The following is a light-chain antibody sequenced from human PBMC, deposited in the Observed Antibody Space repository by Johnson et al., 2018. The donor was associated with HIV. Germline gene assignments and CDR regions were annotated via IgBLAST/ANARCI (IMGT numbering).Light chain of an antibody. Sequence: QPVLTQPPSVSAAPGQRVNISCSGHSSNIENYFVSWYQQLPGAAPRLLIYEDYKRPSGIPDRFSGSKSGASATLGITGLQTADEADYYCGVWDASLRPHYVFGTGTTITVL. CDR3: GVWDASLRPHYV. CDR2: EDY. J-gene: IGLJ1*01. V-gene: IGLV1-51*02. CDR1: SSNIENYF.